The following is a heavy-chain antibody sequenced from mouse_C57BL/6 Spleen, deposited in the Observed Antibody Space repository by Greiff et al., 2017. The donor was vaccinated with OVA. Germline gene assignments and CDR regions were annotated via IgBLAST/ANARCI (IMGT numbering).Heavy chain of an antibody. J-gene: IGHJ4*01. CDR3: ARCDYSYAMDY. D-gene: IGHD2-4*01. V-gene: IGHV5-16*01. CDR2: INYDGSST. Sequence: EVQVVESEGGLVQPGSSMKLSCTASGFTFSDYYMAWVRQVPDKGLEWVANINYDGSSTYYLDSLKSRFIISRDNAKNILYLQMSSLKSEDTATYYCARCDYSYAMDYWGQGTSVTVSS. CDR1: GFTFSDYY.